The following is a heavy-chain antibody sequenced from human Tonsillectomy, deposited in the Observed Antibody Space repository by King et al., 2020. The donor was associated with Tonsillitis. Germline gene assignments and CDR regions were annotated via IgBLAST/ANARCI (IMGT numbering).Heavy chain of an antibody. Sequence: VQLVESGGGLVQPGVSLRLSCRASGVIFTSHSLNWVRQAPGKGLEWGSYISSSSGTIYYGDSVRGRFTISRDNAKNSLYLQMNSLRDEDTAVYYCARSGGDYGDDGFFAYWGQGTLVTVSS. CDR3: ARSGGDYGDDGFFAY. CDR2: ISSSSGTI. D-gene: IGHD4-17*01. J-gene: IGHJ4*02. CDR1: GVIFTSHS. V-gene: IGHV3-48*02.